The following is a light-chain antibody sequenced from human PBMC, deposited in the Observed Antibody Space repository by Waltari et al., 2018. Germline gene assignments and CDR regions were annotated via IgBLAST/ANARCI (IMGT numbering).Light chain of an antibody. V-gene: IGLV1-44*01. CDR3: SAWDDSLHGWV. Sequence: QPLLTQPPSASGTPGQRVPLACSGRPSNIGGTPVSWYKQLPGAAPKLLIYGNHQRPSGVPDRCSGSKSGTSASLAISGLQTEDEADYYCSAWDDSLHGWVFGGGTGLTVL. J-gene: IGLJ3*02. CDR1: PSNIGGTP. CDR2: GNH.